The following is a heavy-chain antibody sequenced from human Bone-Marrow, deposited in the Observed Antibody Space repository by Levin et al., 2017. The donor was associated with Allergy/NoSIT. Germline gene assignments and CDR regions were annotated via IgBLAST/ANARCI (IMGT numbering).Heavy chain of an antibody. D-gene: IGHD3-3*01. Sequence: SGPTLVKPTQTLTLTCTFSGFSLSTSGVGVGWIRQPPGKALEWLALIYWDDDKRYSPSLKSRLTITKDTSKNQVVLTMTNMDPVDTATYYCAHSGDSITIFGVVIGYYFDYWGQGTLVTVSS. CDR1: GFSLSTSGVG. CDR3: AHSGDSITIFGVVIGYYFDY. CDR2: IYWDDDK. V-gene: IGHV2-5*02. J-gene: IGHJ4*02.